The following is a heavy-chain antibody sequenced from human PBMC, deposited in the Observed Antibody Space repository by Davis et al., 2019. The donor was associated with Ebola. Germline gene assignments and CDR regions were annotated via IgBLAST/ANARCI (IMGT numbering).Heavy chain of an antibody. V-gene: IGHV3-23*01. CDR1: GFSFSSYA. D-gene: IGHD2-15*01. J-gene: IGHJ6*02. Sequence: GESLKISCAASGFSFSSYAMSWVRQAPGKGLEWVSVTSGSGGSTYYADSVKGRFTISRDHSKSTLYLQMNSLRVDDTAVYYCAKDIRNYCSGGSCFYGMDVWGQGTTVTVSS. CDR3: AKDIRNYCSGGSCFYGMDV. CDR2: TSGSGGST.